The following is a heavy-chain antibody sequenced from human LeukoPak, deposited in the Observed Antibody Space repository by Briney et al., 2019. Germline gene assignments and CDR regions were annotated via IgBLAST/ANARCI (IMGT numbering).Heavy chain of an antibody. CDR1: GFTFSSTA. CDR2: IGSSGDST. CDR3: AKPGFTMIVR. J-gene: IGHJ4*02. Sequence: GGSLRLSCAASGFTFSSTAMSWVRQAPGKGLEWVSGIGSSGDSTHYADSVKGRFTISRDNSKNTLYLQLSSFRAEDTAVYYCAKPGFTMIVRWGQGALVTVSS. V-gene: IGHV3-23*01. D-gene: IGHD3-22*01.